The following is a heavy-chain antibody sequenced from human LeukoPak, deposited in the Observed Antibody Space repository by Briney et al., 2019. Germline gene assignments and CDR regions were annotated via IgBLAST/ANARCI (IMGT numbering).Heavy chain of an antibody. CDR3: ARQTVVTAPYFDY. V-gene: IGHV4-39*01. D-gene: IGHD2-21*02. CDR2: IYYSGST. CDR1: GDSISSSSYY. J-gene: IGHJ4*02. Sequence: PSETLSLTCTVSGDSISSSSYYWGWIRQPPGKGLEWIGSIYYSGSTYFNPSLKSRVTISVDTSKNQFSLKLRFVTAADTAVYYCARQTVVTAPYFDYWGQGTQVTVSS.